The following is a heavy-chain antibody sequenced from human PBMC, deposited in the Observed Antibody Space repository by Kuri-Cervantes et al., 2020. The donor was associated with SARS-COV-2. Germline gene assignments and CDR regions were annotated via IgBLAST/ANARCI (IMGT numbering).Heavy chain of an antibody. J-gene: IGHJ4*02. CDR2: ISYDGSNK. Sequence: GESLKISCAASGFTFSNYAMHWVRQAPGKGLEWVAVISYDGSNKYYADSVKGRFTISRDNSKNTLYLQMNSLRAEDTAVYYCARSVSSSSPGPFDYWGQGTLVTVSS. V-gene: IGHV3-30-3*01. D-gene: IGHD6-6*01. CDR3: ARSVSSSSPGPFDY. CDR1: GFTFSNYA.